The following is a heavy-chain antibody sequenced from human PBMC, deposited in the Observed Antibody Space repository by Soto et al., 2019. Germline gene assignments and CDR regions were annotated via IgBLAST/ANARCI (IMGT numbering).Heavy chain of an antibody. CDR2: INHSGST. J-gene: IGHJ5*02. V-gene: IGHV4-34*01. CDR1: GGSFSGYY. Sequence: QVQLQQWGAGLLKPSETLSLTCAVYGGSFSGYYWSWIRQPPGKGLEWIGEINHSGSTNYNPSLKSRVTISVDTSKNQFSLKLSSVTAADTAVYYCATNSGYADAPWFDPWGQGTLVTVSS. CDR3: ATNSGYADAPWFDP. D-gene: IGHD5-12*01.